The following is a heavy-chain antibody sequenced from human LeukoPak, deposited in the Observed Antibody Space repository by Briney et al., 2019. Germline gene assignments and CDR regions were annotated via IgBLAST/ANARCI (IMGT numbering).Heavy chain of an antibody. CDR3: AKGGDYGDNWFDP. J-gene: IGHJ5*02. V-gene: IGHV3-23*01. Sequence: GGTLRLSCAASGFTFNNYGMSWVRQAPGKGLEWVSGISGSGGSTYYADSVKGRFTISRDNSKNTLFLQMNSLRAEDRAVYYCAKGGDYGDNWFDPWGQGTLVTVSS. CDR2: ISGSGGST. D-gene: IGHD4-17*01. CDR1: GFTFNNYG.